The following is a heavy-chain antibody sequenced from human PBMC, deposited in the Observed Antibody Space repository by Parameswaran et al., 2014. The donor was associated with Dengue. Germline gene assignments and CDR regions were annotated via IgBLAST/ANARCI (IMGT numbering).Heavy chain of an antibody. V-gene: IGHV3-30*18. CDR3: AKLLVGAMGYFDY. Sequence: WIRQPPGKGLEWVAVISYDGSNKYYADSVKGRFTISRDNSKNTLYLQMNSLRAEDTAVYYCAKLLVGAMGYFDYWGQGTLVTVSS. J-gene: IGHJ4*02. CDR2: ISYDGSNK. D-gene: IGHD1-26*01.